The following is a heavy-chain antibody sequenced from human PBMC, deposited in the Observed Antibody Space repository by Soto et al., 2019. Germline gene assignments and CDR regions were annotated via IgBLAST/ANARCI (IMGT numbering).Heavy chain of an antibody. CDR1: GGSISSSSYY. J-gene: IGHJ6*02. Sequence: PSETLSLTCTVSGGSISSSSYYWGWIRQPPGKGLEWIGSIYYSGSTYYNPSLKSRVTISVDTSKNQFSLKLSSVTAADTAVYYCARKVYYYAMEVWGQGTSVTLSS. CDR3: ARKVYYYAMEV. V-gene: IGHV4-39*01. CDR2: IYYSGST.